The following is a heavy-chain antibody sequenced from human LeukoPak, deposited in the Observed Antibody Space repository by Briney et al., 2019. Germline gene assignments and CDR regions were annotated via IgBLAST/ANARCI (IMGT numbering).Heavy chain of an antibody. Sequence: GGSLRLSCAASGFTFSSYGMHWVRQAPGKGLEWVAFIQFDLNNKYYADSVKGRFTISRDNSKNTLNLQMNSLRAEDTAIYYCGKDLFTYRAPHGIDYWGQGTLVTVSS. CDR2: IQFDLNNK. CDR1: GFTFSSYG. J-gene: IGHJ4*02. D-gene: IGHD3-16*02. V-gene: IGHV3-30*02. CDR3: GKDLFTYRAPHGIDY.